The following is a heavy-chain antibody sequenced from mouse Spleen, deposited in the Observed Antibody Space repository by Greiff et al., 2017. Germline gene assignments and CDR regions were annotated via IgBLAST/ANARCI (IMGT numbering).Heavy chain of an antibody. Sequence: EVHLVESGGGLVKLGGSLKLSCAASGFTFSSYAMSWVRQTPEKRLEWVATISSGGGNTYYPDSVKGRFTISRDNAKNTLYLQMSSLKSEDTAMYYCAREGQLGRGAMDYWGQGTSVTVSS. CDR2: ISSGGGNT. D-gene: IGHD3-2*01. V-gene: IGHV5-9-3*01. CDR3: AREGQLGRGAMDY. J-gene: IGHJ4*01. CDR1: GFTFSSYA.